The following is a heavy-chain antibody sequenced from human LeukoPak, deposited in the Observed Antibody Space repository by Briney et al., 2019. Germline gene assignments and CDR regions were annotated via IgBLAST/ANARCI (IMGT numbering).Heavy chain of an antibody. V-gene: IGHV4-34*01. J-gene: IGHJ6*02. CDR2: INHSGST. Sequence: PSETLSLTCAVYGGSFSGYYWSWIRQPPGKGLEWIGEINHSGSTNYNPSLKSRVTISVGTSKNQFSLKLSSVTAADTAVYYCAREDDSSGSRLYYYGMDVWGQGTTVTVSS. D-gene: IGHD3-22*01. CDR1: GGSFSGYY. CDR3: AREDDSSGSRLYYYGMDV.